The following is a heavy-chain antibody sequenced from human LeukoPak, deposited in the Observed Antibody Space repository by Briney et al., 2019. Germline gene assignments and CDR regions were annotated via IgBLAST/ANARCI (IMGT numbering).Heavy chain of an antibody. J-gene: IGHJ3*02. CDR1: GFTFSSYG. D-gene: IGHD7-27*01. Sequence: GGSLRLSCAASGFTFSSYGMHWVRQVPGMGLEWVSGISWNSGNIGYADSVKGRFTISRDSAKNCLYLQMNNLRAEDTALYYCAKTLGSITYDAYDIWGQGTMVTVSS. CDR2: ISWNSGNI. V-gene: IGHV3-9*01. CDR3: AKTLGSITYDAYDI.